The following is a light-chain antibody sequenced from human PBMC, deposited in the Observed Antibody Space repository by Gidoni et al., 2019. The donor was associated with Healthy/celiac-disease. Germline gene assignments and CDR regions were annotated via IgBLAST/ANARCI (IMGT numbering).Light chain of an antibody. CDR2: GAS. Sequence: EIVMTQSPATLSVSPGERATLSCRASQSVSSNLAWYQQKPGQAPRLLIYGASTRATGIPARFSGSGSGTEFTLTISSLQSEDFAGYYCQQYNNWGTFGQXTKVEIK. J-gene: IGKJ1*01. CDR1: QSVSSN. V-gene: IGKV3D-15*01. CDR3: QQYNNWGT.